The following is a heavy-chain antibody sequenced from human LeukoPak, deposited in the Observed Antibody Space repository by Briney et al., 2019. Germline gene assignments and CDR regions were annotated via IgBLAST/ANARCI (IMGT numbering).Heavy chain of an antibody. CDR1: GGSISSGDYY. CDR2: IYTSGST. V-gene: IGHV4-61*02. J-gene: IGHJ6*02. D-gene: IGHD2-21*01. Sequence: SETLSLTCTVSGGSISSGDYYWSWIRQPAGKGLEWIGRIYTSGSTNYNPSLKSRVTMSVDTSKNQFSLKLSSVTAADTAVYYCARASDSLTYYGMDVWGQGTTVTVSS. CDR3: ARASDSLTYYGMDV.